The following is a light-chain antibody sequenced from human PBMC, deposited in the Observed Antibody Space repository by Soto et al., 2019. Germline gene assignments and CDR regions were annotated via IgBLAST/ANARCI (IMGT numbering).Light chain of an antibody. CDR1: QSVSSSY. J-gene: IGKJ4*01. Sequence: EIVLTQSPGTLSLSPGERATLSCRASQSVSSSYLAWYQQKPGQAPRLLIYGASSRATGIPDRFSGSGSGTDFNLTISRLEPEDFAVYYCQQYGSSPPITFGGGTRWIS. CDR3: QQYGSSPPIT. V-gene: IGKV3-20*01. CDR2: GAS.